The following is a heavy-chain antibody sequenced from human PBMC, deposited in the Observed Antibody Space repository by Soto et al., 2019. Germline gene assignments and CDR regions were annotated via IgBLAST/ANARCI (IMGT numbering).Heavy chain of an antibody. J-gene: IGHJ6*03. Sequence: QVQLVESGGGVVQPGGSLRLSCAASGFTFSSYGMHWVRQAPGKGLEWVAVIWYDGSNKYYADSVKGRFTISRDNSKNTLYLQMNSLRDEDTAVYYGARDPNGDYEYYYCYYMHVWGKGTTVTVSS. CDR3: ARDPNGDYEYYYCYYMHV. D-gene: IGHD4-17*01. CDR1: GFTFSSYG. V-gene: IGHV3-33*01. CDR2: IWYDGSNK.